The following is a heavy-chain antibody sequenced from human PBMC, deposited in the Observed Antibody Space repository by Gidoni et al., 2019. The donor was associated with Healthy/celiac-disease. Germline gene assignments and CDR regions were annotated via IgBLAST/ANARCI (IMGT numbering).Heavy chain of an antibody. Sequence: QVQLVQSGAEVKKPGSSVKVSCKASGGTFSSYAISWVRQTPGQGLEWMGGIIPIFGTANYAQKFQGRVTITADESTSTAYMELSSLRSEDAAVYYCARARRADAAAASVFDYWGQGTLVTVSS. CDR3: ARARRADAAAASVFDY. CDR1: GGTFSSYA. J-gene: IGHJ4*02. V-gene: IGHV1-69*01. CDR2: IIPIFGTA. D-gene: IGHD6-13*01.